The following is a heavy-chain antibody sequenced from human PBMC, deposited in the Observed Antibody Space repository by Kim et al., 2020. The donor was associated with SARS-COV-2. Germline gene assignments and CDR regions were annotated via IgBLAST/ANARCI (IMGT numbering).Heavy chain of an antibody. Sequence: ASVKVSCKASGYTFTSYGISWVRQAPGQGLEWMGWISAYNGNTNYAQKLQGRVTMTTDTSTSTAYMELRSLRSDDTAVYYCARDGLGVEDLACAVKGEGECVPGRVFDYWGQGTLVTVSS. CDR1: GYTFTSYG. D-gene: IGHD3-3*01. V-gene: IGHV1-18*01. J-gene: IGHJ4*02. CDR2: ISAYNGNT. CDR3: ARDGLGVEDLACAVKGEGECVPGRVFDY.